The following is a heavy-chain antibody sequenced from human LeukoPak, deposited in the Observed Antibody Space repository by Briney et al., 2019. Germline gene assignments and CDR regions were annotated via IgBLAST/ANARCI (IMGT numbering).Heavy chain of an antibody. CDR3: ARLYYDSSAYYPPGY. CDR1: GGSISSSRYY. D-gene: IGHD3-22*01. J-gene: IGHJ4*02. V-gene: IGHV4-39*01. CDR2: IYYSGTT. Sequence: SETLSLTCTVSGGSISSSRYYWGWIRQPPGKGLEWIGSIYYSGTTYYNPSLKSRVAISVDTSNNQFSLKLSSVTAADTAVYYCARLYYDSSAYYPPGYWGQGTLVTVSS.